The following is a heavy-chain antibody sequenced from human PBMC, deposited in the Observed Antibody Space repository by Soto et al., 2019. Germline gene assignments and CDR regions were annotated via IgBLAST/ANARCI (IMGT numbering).Heavy chain of an antibody. V-gene: IGHV4-39*01. J-gene: IGHJ6*03. CDR3: ARQVMYYDFWSGYYNLAYVHDMDV. D-gene: IGHD3-3*01. CDR1: GGSSSSSGYY. Sequence: ETLYLTCTASGGSSSSSGYYWGWISQPPGKGLEWIGSIYYSGSTYYNPSLKSRVTISVDTSKNQFSLKLSSVTAADTAVYYCARQVMYYDFWSGYYNLAYVHDMDVWGKGTTVTVSS. CDR2: IYYSGST.